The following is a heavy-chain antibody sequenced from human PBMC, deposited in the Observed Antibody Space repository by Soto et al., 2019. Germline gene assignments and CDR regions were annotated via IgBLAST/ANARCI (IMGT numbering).Heavy chain of an antibody. J-gene: IGHJ4*02. D-gene: IGHD1-26*01. CDR1: CDSSSSNSW. V-gene: IGHV4-4*02. Sequence: SETQSVTCSVSCDSSSSNSWWSCVRQAPGKGLEWIGEVYQSGITNYNPSLKSRVTMSVDTSKNQFSLNLRSVTAADTAIYYCARDGSGSAGAADHWGQGTLVTVSS. CDR3: ARDGSGSAGAADH. CDR2: VYQSGIT.